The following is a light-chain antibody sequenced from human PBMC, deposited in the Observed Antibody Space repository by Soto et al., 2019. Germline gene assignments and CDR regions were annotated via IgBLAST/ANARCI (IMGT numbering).Light chain of an antibody. V-gene: IGKV3-15*01. CDR1: QSVSGN. CDR2: GAS. Sequence: IVMTQSPATVSASPGERVTLSCRASQSVSGNVAWYQQKPGQPPRLLVYGASTTATDIPARFFGSGSETEFPLTITRLQSEDFGTYYCQQFNTWPRTFGQGTKVEIK. CDR3: QQFNTWPRT. J-gene: IGKJ1*01.